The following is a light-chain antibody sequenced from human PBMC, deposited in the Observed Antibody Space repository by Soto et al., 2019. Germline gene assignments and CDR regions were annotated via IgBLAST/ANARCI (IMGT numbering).Light chain of an antibody. J-gene: IGKJ1*01. CDR2: DSS. V-gene: IGKV3-15*01. CDR3: PQFGAWPS. CDR1: QSVSSH. Sequence: EIRMTQSPAILSVSPGESATLSCRASQSVSSHVVWYQQKPGQAPRLLISDSSTRATGIPARFSGSGSGTEFTLTISSLQSDESANNYCPQFGAWPSVGLGTKVDIK.